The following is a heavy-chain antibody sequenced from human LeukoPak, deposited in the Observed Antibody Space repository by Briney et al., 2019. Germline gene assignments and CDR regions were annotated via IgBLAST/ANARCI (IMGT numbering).Heavy chain of an antibody. CDR2: INPNSGST. CDR3: ATLRSTYYHYFDY. Sequence: VASVKVSCKASGYIFTGYHMHWVRQAPGQGLEWMGWINPNSGSTNYAQKFQGRVTMTRDTSITIAHMELSRLRSDDTAVYYCATLRSTYYHYFDYWGQGTLVTVSS. J-gene: IGHJ4*02. V-gene: IGHV1-2*02. CDR1: GYIFTGYH. D-gene: IGHD2-21*01.